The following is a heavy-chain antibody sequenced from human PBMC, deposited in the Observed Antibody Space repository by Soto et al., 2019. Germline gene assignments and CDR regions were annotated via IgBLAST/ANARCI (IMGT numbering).Heavy chain of an antibody. Sequence: QVQLVQSGAEVKKPGSSVKVSCKASGDTFSSYGISWVRQAPGQGIEFMGGIIPKFGTTNYAQKFRGRVTLTADESTSTAYMEVSSLGSEDTAVYYCARASGRGWYNWFDTWGQGTLLTVSS. CDR2: IIPKFGTT. D-gene: IGHD6-19*01. J-gene: IGHJ5*02. V-gene: IGHV1-69*01. CDR1: GDTFSSYG. CDR3: ARASGRGWYNWFDT.